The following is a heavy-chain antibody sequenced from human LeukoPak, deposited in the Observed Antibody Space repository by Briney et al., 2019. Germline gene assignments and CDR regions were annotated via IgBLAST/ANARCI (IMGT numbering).Heavy chain of an antibody. J-gene: IGHJ4*02. CDR2: INHSGST. V-gene: IGHV4-34*01. CDR3: ARGRIVGITFDY. Sequence: SETLSLTCAVYGGSFSGYYWSWIRQPPGKGLERIGEINHSGSTNYNPSLKSRVTISVDTSKNQFSPKLSSVTAADTAVYYCARGRIVGITFDYWGQGTLVTVSS. CDR1: GGSFSGYY. D-gene: IGHD3-22*01.